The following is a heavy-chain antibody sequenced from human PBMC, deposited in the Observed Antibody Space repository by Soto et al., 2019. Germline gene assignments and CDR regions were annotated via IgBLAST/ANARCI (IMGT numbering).Heavy chain of an antibody. D-gene: IGHD3-10*01. CDR1: GFNFISYW. J-gene: IGHJ3*02. Sequence: WGSLRLSCAASGFNFISYWIHFFRQSPFKWLEWVSDIKPDGSDTHYADSVKGRFTISRDNSKNSLYLQMNSLRAEDTALYYCARHPLFGAFDIWGQGTMVTVSS. CDR2: IKPDGSDT. V-gene: IGHV3-30*03. CDR3: ARHPLFGAFDI.